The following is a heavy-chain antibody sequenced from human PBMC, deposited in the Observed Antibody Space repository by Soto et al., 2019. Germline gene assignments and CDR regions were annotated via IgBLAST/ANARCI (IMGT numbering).Heavy chain of an antibody. CDR2: IIPIFGTA. CDR3: ARAKRYAFGAFDI. CDR1: GGTFSSYA. Sequence: SVKVSCKASGGTFSSYAISWVRQAPGQGLEWMGGIIPIFGTANYAQKFQGRVTIAADESTSTAYMELSSLRSEDTAVYYCARAKRYAFGAFDIWGQGTMVTVSS. J-gene: IGHJ3*02. D-gene: IGHD2-8*01. V-gene: IGHV1-69*13.